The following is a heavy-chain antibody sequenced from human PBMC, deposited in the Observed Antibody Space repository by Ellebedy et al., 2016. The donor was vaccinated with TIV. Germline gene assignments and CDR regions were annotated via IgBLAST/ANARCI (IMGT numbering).Heavy chain of an antibody. D-gene: IGHD3-10*01. V-gene: IGHV3-30*04. Sequence: GESLKISCAASGFNFTSYALHWVRQAPGKGLEWVSLISYHGSDKYYEDSVKGRFTISRDNSKNTLDLQMNNLRTEDTAVYYCARDTDAFGDQYFDLWGQGTLVIVSS. J-gene: IGHJ5*01. CDR3: ARDTDAFGDQYFDL. CDR1: GFNFTSYA. CDR2: ISYHGSDK.